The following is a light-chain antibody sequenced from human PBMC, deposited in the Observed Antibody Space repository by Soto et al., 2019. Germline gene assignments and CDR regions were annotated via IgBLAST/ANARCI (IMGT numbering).Light chain of an antibody. CDR3: SSYAGDSTSVV. CDR2: EAN. V-gene: IGLV2-23*01. CDR1: SSDVGSYSL. J-gene: IGLJ2*01. Sequence: QSVLTQPASVSGSPGQSITISCTGTSSDVGSYSLVSWYQQHPGKAPKLMIYEANKRPSGVSNRFSGSKSGNTASLTISGLQAEDEAEYYCSSYAGDSTSVVFGGGTKLTVL.